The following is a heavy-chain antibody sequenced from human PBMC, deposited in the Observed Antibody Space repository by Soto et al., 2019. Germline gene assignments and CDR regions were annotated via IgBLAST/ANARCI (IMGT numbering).Heavy chain of an antibody. V-gene: IGHV4-31*03. CDR1: GGSISSGGYY. D-gene: IGHD1-26*01. Sequence: SETLSLTCTVSGGSISSGGYYWSWIRQHPGKGLEWIGYIYYSGSTYYNPSLKSRVTISVDTSKNQFSLKLNSVTAADTAVYYCARHDWHSGNALDSWGQEPWSPSPQ. CDR2: IYYSGST. CDR3: ARHDWHSGNALDS. J-gene: IGHJ5*01.